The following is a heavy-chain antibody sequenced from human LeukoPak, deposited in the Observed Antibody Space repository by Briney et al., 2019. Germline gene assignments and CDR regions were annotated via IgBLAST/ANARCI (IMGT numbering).Heavy chain of an antibody. CDR2: IYYSGNT. Sequence: SETLSLTCTVSGGSISSTSYYWGWIRQPPGKGLEWIGTIYYSGNTYYNPSLKSRVTISVDTSKNQFSLTLSSVTAADTAVYYCARDVIAYYGSGTWGQGTTVTVSS. D-gene: IGHD3-10*01. J-gene: IGHJ6*02. CDR3: ARDVIAYYGSGT. V-gene: IGHV4-39*02. CDR1: GGSISSTSYY.